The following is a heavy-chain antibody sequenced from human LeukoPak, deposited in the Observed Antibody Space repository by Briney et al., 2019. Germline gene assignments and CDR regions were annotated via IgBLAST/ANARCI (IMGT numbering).Heavy chain of an antibody. V-gene: IGHV3-23*01. J-gene: IGHJ4*02. D-gene: IGHD5-18*01. CDR2: ISGSGGSP. Sequence: GGSLRLSCAASGFTFSSYAMSWVRQAPGKGLEWVSAISGSGGSPYYADSVKGRFTISRDNSKHTLYLQMNSLRAEDTAVYYCAKDRYSYGNDKNDYWGQGTLVTVSS. CDR1: GFTFSSYA. CDR3: AKDRYSYGNDKNDY.